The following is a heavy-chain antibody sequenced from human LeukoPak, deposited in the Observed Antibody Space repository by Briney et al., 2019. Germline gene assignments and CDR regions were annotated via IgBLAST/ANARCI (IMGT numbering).Heavy chain of an antibody. J-gene: IGHJ6*02. D-gene: IGHD7-27*01. CDR1: GFTFTSSA. V-gene: IGHV1-58*01. Sequence: GASVKVSCKASGFTFTSSAVQWVRHARGQRLEWIGWIVVGSGNTNYAQKFQERVTITRDMSTSTAYMELSSLRSEDTAVYYCAAGLTPGVYGMDVWGQGTTVTVSS. CDR2: IVVGSGNT. CDR3: AAGLTPGVYGMDV.